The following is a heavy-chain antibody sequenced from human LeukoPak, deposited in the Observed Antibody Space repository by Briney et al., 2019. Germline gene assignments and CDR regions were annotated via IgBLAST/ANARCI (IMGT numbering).Heavy chain of an antibody. CDR2: IIPIFGTA. J-gene: IGHJ4*02. CDR3: ARGGLEAPDY. D-gene: IGHD2-15*01. V-gene: IGHV1-69*05. CDR1: GGTFSSYA. Sequence: SVKVSCKASGGTFSSYAISWVRQAPGQGLEWMGGIIPIFGTANYAQKFQGRVTMTRDMSTSTVYMELSSLRSEDTAVYYCARGGLEAPDYWGQGTLVTVSS.